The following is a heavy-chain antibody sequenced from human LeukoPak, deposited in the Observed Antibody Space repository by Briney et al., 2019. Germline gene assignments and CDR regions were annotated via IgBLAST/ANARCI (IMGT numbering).Heavy chain of an antibody. CDR2: ISSSSSTI. J-gene: IGHJ5*02. CDR3: ARDSLSIAYNWFDP. D-gene: IGHD2-21*01. V-gene: IGHV3-48*01. CDR1: GFTFSSYS. Sequence: GGSLRLSCAASGFTFSSYSMNWVRQAPGKGLEWVSYISSSSSTIYYADSVKGRLTISRDNAKNSLYLQMNSLRAEDTAVYYCARDSLSIAYNWFDPWGQGTLVTVSS.